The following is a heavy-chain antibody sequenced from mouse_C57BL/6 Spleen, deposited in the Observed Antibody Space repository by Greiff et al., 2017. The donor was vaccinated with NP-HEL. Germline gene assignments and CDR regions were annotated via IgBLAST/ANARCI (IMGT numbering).Heavy chain of an antibody. V-gene: IGHV5-16*01. CDR3: ARDGLGLAY. CDR1: GFTFSDYY. D-gene: IGHD4-1*01. J-gene: IGHJ3*01. Sequence: DVKLVESEGGLVQPGSSMKLSCTASGFTFSDYYMAWVRQVPEKGLEWVANINYDGSSTYYLDSLKSRFIISRDNAKNILYLQMSSLKSEDTATYYCARDGLGLAYWGQGTLVTVSA. CDR2: INYDGSST.